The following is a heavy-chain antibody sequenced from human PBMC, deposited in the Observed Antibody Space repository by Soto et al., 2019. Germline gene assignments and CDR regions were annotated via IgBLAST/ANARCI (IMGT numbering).Heavy chain of an antibody. CDR3: ERLVEMATIEYYFDY. D-gene: IGHD5-12*01. Sequence: PGESLKISCNGSGYSFTSYWIGWVRQMPGKGLEWMGIIYPGDSDTRYSPSFQGQVTISADKSISTAYLQWSSLKASDTAMYYCERLVEMATIEYYFDYWGQGTLVTVSS. CDR1: GYSFTSYW. CDR2: IYPGDSDT. V-gene: IGHV5-51*01. J-gene: IGHJ4*02.